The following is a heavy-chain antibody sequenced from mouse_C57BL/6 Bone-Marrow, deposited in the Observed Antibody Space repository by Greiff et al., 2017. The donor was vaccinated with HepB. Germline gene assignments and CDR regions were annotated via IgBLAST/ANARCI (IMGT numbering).Heavy chain of an antibody. CDR2: ISGGGGNT. D-gene: IGHD2-3*01. Sequence: EVQLVESGGGLVKPGGSLKLSCAASGFTFSSYTMSWVRQTPEKRLEWVATISGGGGNTYYPDSVKGRFTISRDNAKNTLYLQMSSLRSEDTALYYCARRDGYYGAMDYWGQGTSVTVSS. V-gene: IGHV5-9*01. J-gene: IGHJ4*01. CDR1: GFTFSSYT. CDR3: ARRDGYYGAMDY.